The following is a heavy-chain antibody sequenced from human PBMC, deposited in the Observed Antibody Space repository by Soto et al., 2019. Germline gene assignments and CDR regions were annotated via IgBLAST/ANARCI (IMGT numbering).Heavy chain of an antibody. CDR1: GYTFTSYG. CDR3: ARVRWDTVFGVATRDFDY. CDR2: ISAYNGNT. D-gene: IGHD3-3*01. Sequence: ASVKVSCKASGYTFTSYGISWVRQAPGQGLEWMGWISAYNGNTNYAQKLQGRVTMTTDTSTSTAYMELRSLRSDDTAVYYCARVRWDTVFGVATRDFDYWGQGTLVTVSS. V-gene: IGHV1-18*01. J-gene: IGHJ4*02.